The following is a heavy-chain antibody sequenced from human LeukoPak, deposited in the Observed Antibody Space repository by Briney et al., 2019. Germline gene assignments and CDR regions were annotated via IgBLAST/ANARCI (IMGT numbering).Heavy chain of an antibody. Sequence: SVTVSCKASGDTFGTFSFNWVRQAPSEGLEWLGGLTPLAGTPNYAQKFQGRLTISADKSTSTVYMELSRLTSEDTAVYFCAKFWSGYYTDWGQGTLVSVSS. CDR1: GDTFGTFS. J-gene: IGHJ4*02. CDR2: LTPLAGTP. CDR3: AKFWSGYYTD. D-gene: IGHD3-3*01. V-gene: IGHV1-69*06.